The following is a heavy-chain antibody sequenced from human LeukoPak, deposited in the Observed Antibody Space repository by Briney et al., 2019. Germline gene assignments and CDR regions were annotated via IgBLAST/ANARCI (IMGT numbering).Heavy chain of an antibody. V-gene: IGHV1-2*02. CDR1: GGTFSNFG. D-gene: IGHD2/OR15-2a*01. Sequence: GSSVKVSCKASGGTFSNFGFTWVRQAPGQGLEWMGWINPNTGGTNYAQKFQGRVTMTRDTSISTAYMELSRLRSDDTAVFYCARGASVSVLYYFYYYMDVWGKGTTVTISS. CDR3: ARGASVSVLYYFYYYMDV. CDR2: INPNTGGT. J-gene: IGHJ6*03.